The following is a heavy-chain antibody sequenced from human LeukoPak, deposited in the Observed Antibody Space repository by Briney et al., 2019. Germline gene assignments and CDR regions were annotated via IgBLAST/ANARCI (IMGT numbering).Heavy chain of an antibody. Sequence: SETLSLTCTVSGGSISSSSYYWGWIRQPPGEGLEWVGSIYYSGSTYYNPSLKSRVTISVDTSNNQFSLKLSSVTAADTAVYYCARDRGTMVRGLYYSDYWGQGTLVTVSS. D-gene: IGHD3-10*01. CDR2: IYYSGST. V-gene: IGHV4-39*07. J-gene: IGHJ4*02. CDR3: ARDRGTMVRGLYYSDY. CDR1: GGSISSSSYY.